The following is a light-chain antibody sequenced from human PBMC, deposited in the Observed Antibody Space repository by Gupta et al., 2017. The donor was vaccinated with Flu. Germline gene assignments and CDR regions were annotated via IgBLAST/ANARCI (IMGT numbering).Light chain of an antibody. V-gene: IGLV2-23*01. CDR2: EGS. CDR1: SSDVGSYNL. Sequence: SALTQPASVSGSPGQSITISCTGTSSDVGSYNLVSWYQQHPGKAPKLMIYEGSKRPSGVSNRFSGSKSGNTASLTISGLQAEDEADYHCCSYAGSSTFYVFGTGTKVTVL. CDR3: CSYAGSSTFYV. J-gene: IGLJ1*01.